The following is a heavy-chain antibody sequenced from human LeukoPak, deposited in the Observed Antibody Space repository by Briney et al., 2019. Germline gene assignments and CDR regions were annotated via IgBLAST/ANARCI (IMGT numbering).Heavy chain of an antibody. CDR3: ASPGDNYAILGLDY. CDR2: ISSDGTTT. V-gene: IGHV3-74*01. D-gene: IGHD3-9*01. CDR1: GFTLSKYW. J-gene: IGHJ4*02. Sequence: GGSLRLSCVASGFTLSKYWMHWVRQAPGKGLAWVSRISSDGTTTAYADSVKGRFTISRDSAKNMLYLQMNSLRVDDTAMYYCASPGDNYAILGLDYWGQGTLVTVSS.